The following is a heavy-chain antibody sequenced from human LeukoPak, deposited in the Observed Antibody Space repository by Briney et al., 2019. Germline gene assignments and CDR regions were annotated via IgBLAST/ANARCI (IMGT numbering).Heavy chain of an antibody. D-gene: IGHD2-2*02. V-gene: IGHV4-39*01. CDR2: IYYSGST. CDR1: GGSISSSSYN. CDR3: ARPNIVVVPAAIPAPPNGAFDI. J-gene: IGHJ3*02. Sequence: SETLSLTCTVSGGSISSSSYNWGWIRQPPGKGLEWIGSIYYSGSTYYNPSLKSRVTISVDTSKNQFSLKLSSVTAADTAVYYCARPNIVVVPAAIPAPPNGAFDIWGQGTMVTVSS.